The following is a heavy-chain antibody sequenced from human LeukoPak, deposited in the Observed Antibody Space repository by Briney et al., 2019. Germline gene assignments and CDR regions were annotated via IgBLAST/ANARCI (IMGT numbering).Heavy chain of an antibody. V-gene: IGHV4-59*12. CDR3: ARVQRGAFDI. Sequence: PSETLSLTCTVSNGSISSYYWSWIRQPPGKGLEWIGYIYHSGSTYYNPSLKSRVTISVDRSKNQFSLKLSSVTAADTAVYYCARVQRGAFDIWGQGTMVTVSS. CDR1: NGSISSYY. CDR2: IYHSGST. D-gene: IGHD3-10*01. J-gene: IGHJ3*02.